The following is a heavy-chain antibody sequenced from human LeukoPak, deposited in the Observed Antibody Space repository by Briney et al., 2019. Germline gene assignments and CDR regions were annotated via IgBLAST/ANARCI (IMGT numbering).Heavy chain of an antibody. V-gene: IGHV4-59*02. Sequence: PSETLSLTCTVSGGSVSSYYWSWIRQPPGKGLEWIGYIYYSGSINYYPSLKSRVTISVDTSKNQFSLKLSSVTAADTAVYYCARDYCSGGSCWSDYWGQGTLVTVSS. D-gene: IGHD2-15*01. J-gene: IGHJ4*02. CDR1: GGSVSSYY. CDR3: ARDYCSGGSCWSDY. CDR2: IYYSGSI.